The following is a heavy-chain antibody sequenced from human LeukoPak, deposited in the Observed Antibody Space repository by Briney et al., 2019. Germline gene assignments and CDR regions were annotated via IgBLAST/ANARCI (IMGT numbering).Heavy chain of an antibody. J-gene: IGHJ6*02. V-gene: IGHV4-31*03. D-gene: IGHD5-12*01. Sequence: SQTLSLTCTVSGGSISGGGYYWSWIRQHPGKGLEWIGYIYYSGSTYYNPSLKSRVTISVDTSKNQFSLKLSSVTAADTAVYYCASEGYGAYGMDVWGQGTTVTVSS. CDR1: GGSISGGGYY. CDR2: IYYSGST. CDR3: ASEGYGAYGMDV.